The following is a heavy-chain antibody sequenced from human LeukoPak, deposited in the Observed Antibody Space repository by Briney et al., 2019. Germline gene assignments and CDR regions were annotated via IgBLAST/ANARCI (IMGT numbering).Heavy chain of an antibody. D-gene: IGHD2-15*01. Sequence: GGSLRLSCAASGFTFSSYSMNWVRQAPGKGLEWVSFISVSGGSTYYADSVKGRFTISRDNSKNTLYLQMNSLRAEDTAVCYCAKGGYCSGGSCYRFDCWGQGTLVTVSS. J-gene: IGHJ4*02. CDR2: ISVSGGST. CDR3: AKGGYCSGGSCYRFDC. V-gene: IGHV3-23*01. CDR1: GFTFSSYS.